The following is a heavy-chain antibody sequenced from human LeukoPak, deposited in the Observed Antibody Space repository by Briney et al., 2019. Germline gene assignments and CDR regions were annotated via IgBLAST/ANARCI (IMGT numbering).Heavy chain of an antibody. V-gene: IGHV4-34*01. Sequence: SETLSLTCAAYGGTFSGYDWSWLRQPPGKGLEWLGEINHSGSTNYNPSLKSRVTISVDTSKNQFSLKHSSLTAADTAVYYCARPMVPQGAGAFDIWGQGTMVTVSS. CDR3: ARPMVPQGAGAFDI. CDR1: GGTFSGYD. J-gene: IGHJ3*02. D-gene: IGHD6-19*01. CDR2: INHSGST.